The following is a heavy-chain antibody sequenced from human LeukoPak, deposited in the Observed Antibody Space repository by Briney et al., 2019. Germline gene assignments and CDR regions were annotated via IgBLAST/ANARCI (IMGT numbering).Heavy chain of an antibody. Sequence: GESLKISCKGSGYTFTSYWIGWVRQMPGKGLEWTGIIYPGDSDTRYSPSFQGQVTISADKSISTAYLQWSSLKAPDTAMYYCARRYSGTHNDYWGQGTLVTVSS. CDR2: IYPGDSDT. CDR1: GYTFTSYW. D-gene: IGHD1-26*01. J-gene: IGHJ4*02. CDR3: ARRYSGTHNDY. V-gene: IGHV5-51*01.